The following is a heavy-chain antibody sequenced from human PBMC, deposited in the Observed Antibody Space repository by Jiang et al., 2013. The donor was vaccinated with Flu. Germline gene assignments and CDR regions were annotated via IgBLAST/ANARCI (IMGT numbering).Heavy chain of an antibody. D-gene: IGHD3-10*01. CDR2: IYPGDSDT. J-gene: IGHJ4*02. CDR3: ARPREIDVASGFDY. CDR1: GYSFTDYW. V-gene: IGHV5-51*01. Sequence: QLVESGAEVKKPGESLKISCNSSGYSFTDYWIGWVRQMPGRGLEWMGIIYPGDSDTRYSPSFQGQVTISADKAISTAYLQWSSLKASDTAMYYCARPREIDVASGFDYWGQGTLVTVSS.